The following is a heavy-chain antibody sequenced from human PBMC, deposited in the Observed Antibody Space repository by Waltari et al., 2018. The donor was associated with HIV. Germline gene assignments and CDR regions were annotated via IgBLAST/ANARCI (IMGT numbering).Heavy chain of an antibody. V-gene: IGHV3-53*01. D-gene: IGHD1-26*01. CDR3: ARDPRSSGYYGMDV. J-gene: IGHJ6*02. Sequence: EVQLVESGGGLIEPGGSLRLSCAASGLTVSSNYMSWVRQAPGKGLEWVLGIYSGGSRYYADSVKGRFTISRDNSKNTLSLHMNSLGPEDTAVYYCARDPRSSGYYGMDVWGQGTTVTVSS. CDR2: IYSGGSR. CDR1: GLTVSSNY.